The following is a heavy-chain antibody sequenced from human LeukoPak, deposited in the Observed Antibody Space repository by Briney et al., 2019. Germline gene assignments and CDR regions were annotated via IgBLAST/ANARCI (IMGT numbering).Heavy chain of an antibody. V-gene: IGHV3-48*02. D-gene: IGHD3-10*01. CDR1: GFTFSNAW. CDR3: ARGVIWFGESPKNWLGPDP. CDR2: ISSSGSIR. J-gene: IGHJ5*02. Sequence: PGGSLRLSCAASGFTFSNAWMNWVRQAPGKGLEWISYISSSGSIRYYADSVKGRFTISRDNAKNSLYLQMNSLRDEDTAVYYCARGVIWFGESPKNWLGPDPWGQGTLVTVSS.